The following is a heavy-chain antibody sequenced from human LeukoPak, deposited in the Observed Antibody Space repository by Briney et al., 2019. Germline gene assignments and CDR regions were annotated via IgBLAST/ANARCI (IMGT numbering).Heavy chain of an antibody. D-gene: IGHD3-3*01. J-gene: IGHJ3*02. CDR2: ISGSGGST. V-gene: IGHV3-23*01. CDR1: GITFSSYA. CDR3: AKDLRSIFGVVITSGAFDI. Sequence: GGSLRLSCAASGITFSSYAMSWVRQAPGKGLEWVSAISGSGGSTYYADSVKGRFTISRDNSKNTLYLQMNSLRAEDTAVYYCAKDLRSIFGVVITSGAFDIWGQGTMVTVSS.